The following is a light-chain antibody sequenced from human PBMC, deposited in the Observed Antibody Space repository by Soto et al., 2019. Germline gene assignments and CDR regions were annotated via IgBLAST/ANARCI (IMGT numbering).Light chain of an antibody. Sequence: EIVLTQSPATLSLSPGERATLSCRASQSVSSSLAWYQQKPGQAPRLLIYDASTRATGIPARFSGSGSGTDFTLTISSLEPEDFAVYYCQQHSNWPRTFGQGTKLEIK. V-gene: IGKV3-11*01. CDR3: QQHSNWPRT. J-gene: IGKJ2*01. CDR2: DAS. CDR1: QSVSSS.